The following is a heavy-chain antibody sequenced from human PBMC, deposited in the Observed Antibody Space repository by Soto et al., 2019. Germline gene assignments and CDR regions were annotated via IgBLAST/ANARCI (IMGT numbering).Heavy chain of an antibody. V-gene: IGHV3-23*01. CDR1: GFTFSSYA. CDR3: AKDWEFDWPNYYFDY. J-gene: IGHJ4*02. CDR2: ISGDGSST. Sequence: EVQLLESGGGLVQPGGSLRLSCAASGFTFSSYAMSWVRQAPGEGLEWVSAISGDGSSTYFADSGKGRFTISRDNSKNTLYLQMNSLRAEDTAVYYCAKDWEFDWPNYYFDYWGQGTLVTVSS. D-gene: IGHD3-9*01.